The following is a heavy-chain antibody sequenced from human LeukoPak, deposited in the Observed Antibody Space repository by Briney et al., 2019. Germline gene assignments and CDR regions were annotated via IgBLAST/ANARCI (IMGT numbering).Heavy chain of an antibody. Sequence: ASVKVSCKASGYTFTSYAMHWVRQAPGQRLEWMGWINAGNGNTKYSQKFQGRVTITRDTSASTAYMELSSLRSEDTAVYYCARDPGIAVAGKVPFFDHWGQGTLVTVSS. V-gene: IGHV1-3*01. CDR1: GYTFTSYA. CDR3: ARDPGIAVAGKVPFFDH. D-gene: IGHD6-19*01. J-gene: IGHJ4*02. CDR2: INAGNGNT.